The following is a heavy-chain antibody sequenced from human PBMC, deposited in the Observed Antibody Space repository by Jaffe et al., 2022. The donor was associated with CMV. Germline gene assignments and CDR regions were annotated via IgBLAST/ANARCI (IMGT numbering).Heavy chain of an antibody. D-gene: IGHD6-19*01. J-gene: IGHJ6*03. CDR2: TYYRSKWYN. CDR1: GDSVSSNSAA. CDR3: ARDRQQWLVPAQGYYYYMDV. Sequence: QVQLQQSGPGLVKPSQTLSLTCAISGDSVSSNSAAWNWIRQSPSRGLEWLGRTYYRSKWYNDYAVSVKSRITINPDTSKNQFSLQLNSVTPEDTAVYYCARDRQQWLVPAQGYYYYMDVWGKGTTVTVSS. V-gene: IGHV6-1*01.